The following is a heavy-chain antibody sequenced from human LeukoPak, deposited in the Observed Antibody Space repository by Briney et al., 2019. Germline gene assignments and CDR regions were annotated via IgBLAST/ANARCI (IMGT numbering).Heavy chain of an antibody. CDR3: ARVSPHGSGFDY. D-gene: IGHD3-10*01. V-gene: IGHV1-8*03. J-gene: IGHJ4*02. Sequence: ASLKVSCKASGYTFTSYDINWVRQATGQGLEWMGWMNPNSGNTGYAQKFQGRVTITRNTSISTAYMELSSLRSEDTAVYYCARVSPHGSGFDYWGQGTLVTVSS. CDR2: MNPNSGNT. CDR1: GYTFTSYD.